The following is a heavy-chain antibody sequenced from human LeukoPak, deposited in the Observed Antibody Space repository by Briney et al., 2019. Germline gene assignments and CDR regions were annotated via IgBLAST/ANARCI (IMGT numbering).Heavy chain of an antibody. Sequence: SETLSLTCAVSGYSISSGYYWGWIRQPPGEGLEWIGSIYHSGSTYYNPSLKSRVTTSVDTSKNQFSLKLSSVTAADTAVYYCARGGGYYNYWGQGTLVTVSS. J-gene: IGHJ4*02. D-gene: IGHD3-3*01. V-gene: IGHV4-38-2*01. CDR2: IYHSGST. CDR3: ARGGGYYNY. CDR1: GYSISSGYY.